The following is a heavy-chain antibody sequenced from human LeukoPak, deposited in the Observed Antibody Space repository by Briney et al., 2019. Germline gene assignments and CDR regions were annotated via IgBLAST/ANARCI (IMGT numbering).Heavy chain of an antibody. CDR1: GYTFTSYD. CDR2: MNPNSGNT. CDR3: ARVGKGTAVTPRPYYFDY. D-gene: IGHD4-23*01. V-gene: IGHV1-8*01. J-gene: IGHJ4*02. Sequence: ASVKVSCKASGYTFTSYDINWVRQATGQGLEGMGWMNPNSGNTGYAQKFQGRVTMTRNTSISTAYKELSSLRSEDTAVYYCARVGKGTAVTPRPYYFDYWGQGTLVTVSS.